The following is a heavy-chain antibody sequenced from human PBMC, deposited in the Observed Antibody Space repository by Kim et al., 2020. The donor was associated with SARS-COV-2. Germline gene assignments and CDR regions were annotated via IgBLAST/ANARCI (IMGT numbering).Heavy chain of an antibody. J-gene: IGHJ6*02. CDR3: ARDFSSNRYGLDV. D-gene: IGHD2-15*01. V-gene: IGHV3-11*05. CDR1: GFTFSDFY. Sequence: GGSLRLSCAASGFTFSDFYMSWIRQAPGKGLEWLSYISTNSNYRSYADSVKGRFTISRDNAKQLLFLQMNNLRAEDTALYYCARDFSSNRYGLDVWGQGT. CDR2: ISTNSNYR.